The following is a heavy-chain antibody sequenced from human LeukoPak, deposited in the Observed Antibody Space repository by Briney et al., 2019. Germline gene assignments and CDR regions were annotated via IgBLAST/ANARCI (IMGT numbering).Heavy chain of an antibody. J-gene: IGHJ6*02. CDR3: AKDGHPGYGMDV. CDR1: GFTFSSYG. V-gene: IGHV3-30*18. CDR2: ISYDGSNK. D-gene: IGHD1-14*01. Sequence: GRSLRLSCAASGFTFSSYGMHWVRQAPGKGLEWVAVISYDGSNKYYADSVKGRFTISRDNSKNTLYLQMNSLRAEDTAVYYCAKDGHPGYGMDVRGQGTTVTVSS.